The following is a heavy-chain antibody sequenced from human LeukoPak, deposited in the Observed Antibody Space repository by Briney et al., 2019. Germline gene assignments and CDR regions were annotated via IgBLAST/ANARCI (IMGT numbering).Heavy chain of an antibody. Sequence: GVSLRLSCAASGFTFSSYWMHWVRQGPGKGLVWVSRINSDGSSTSYADSVKGRFTISRDNAKNTLYLQMNSLRAEDTAVYYCASFFQISAYWGQGTLVTVSS. CDR2: INSDGSST. D-gene: IGHD3-3*01. CDR1: GFTFSSYW. CDR3: ASFFQISAY. J-gene: IGHJ4*02. V-gene: IGHV3-74*01.